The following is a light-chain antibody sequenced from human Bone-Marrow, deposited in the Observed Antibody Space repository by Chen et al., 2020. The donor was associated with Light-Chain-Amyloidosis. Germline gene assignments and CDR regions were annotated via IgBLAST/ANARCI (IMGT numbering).Light chain of an antibody. CDR2: AAS. Sequence: DIQMTQSPSSLAASVGDRVTITCRTIQSVTNYLNWYQQKPGKAPRILIYAASTLHTGVPSRFSGSGFGTDFTLTISGLQTEDFATYYCQQSYSSPPFGPGTKVE. J-gene: IGKJ1*01. V-gene: IGKV1-39*01. CDR3: QQSYSSPP. CDR1: QSVTNY.